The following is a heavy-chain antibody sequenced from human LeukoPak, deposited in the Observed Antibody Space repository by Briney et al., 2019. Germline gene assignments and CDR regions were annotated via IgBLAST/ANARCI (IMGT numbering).Heavy chain of an antibody. V-gene: IGHV4-30-4*01. J-gene: IGHJ5*02. CDR1: GGSISSGDYY. CDR2: IYYSGST. Sequence: DPSETLSLTCTVSGGSISSGDYYWSWIRQPPGKGLEWIGYIYYSGSTYYNPSLKSRVTISVDTSKNQFSLKLSSVTAADTAVYYCARAERHYDILTGYLGGQVWFDPWGQGTLVTVSS. D-gene: IGHD3-9*01. CDR3: ARAERHYDILTGYLGGQVWFDP.